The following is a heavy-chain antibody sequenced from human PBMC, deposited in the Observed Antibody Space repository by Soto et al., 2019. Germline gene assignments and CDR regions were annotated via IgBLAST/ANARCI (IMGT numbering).Heavy chain of an antibody. CDR3: ARGMAAAGYYYYYGMDV. CDR1: RVTFSSYA. D-gene: IGHD6-13*01. V-gene: IGHV3-23*01. Sequence: SLGLSCAASRVTFSSYAMSWVRQAPGKGLEWVSAISGSGGSTYYADSVKGRFTISRDNSKNTLYLQMNSLRSEDTAVYYCARGMAAAGYYYYYGMDVWGQGTTVTVSS. CDR2: ISGSGGST. J-gene: IGHJ6*02.